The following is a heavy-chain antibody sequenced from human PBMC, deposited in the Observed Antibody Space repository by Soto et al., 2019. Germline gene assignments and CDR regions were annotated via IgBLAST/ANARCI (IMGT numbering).Heavy chain of an antibody. CDR3: ARCRRVVPAAMRGGNYYYYMDV. V-gene: IGHV1-8*01. D-gene: IGHD2-2*01. CDR2: INHNSGNT. J-gene: IGHJ6*03. CDR1: GYPFTSSD. Sequence: ASVKVSSKASGYPFTSSDINWVRQSTGQAPENMRWINHNSGNTDYAQKKQGRDTITSRTSISTTNKEMSTLRSEDTAVYYCARCRRVVPAAMRGGNYYYYMDVWGKGTTVTVSS.